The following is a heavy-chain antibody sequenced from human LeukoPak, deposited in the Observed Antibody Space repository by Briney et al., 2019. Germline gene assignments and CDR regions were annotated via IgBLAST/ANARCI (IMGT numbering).Heavy chain of an antibody. CDR2: IYYSGST. CDR1: GGSFSGYY. D-gene: IGHD3-22*01. CDR3: ARDSSGYYYVNAFDI. V-gene: IGHV4-30-4*08. J-gene: IGHJ3*02. Sequence: SETLSLTCAVYGGSFSGYYWSWIRQPPGKGLEWIGYIYYSGSTYYNPSLKSRVTISVDTSKNQFSLKLSSVTAADTAVYYCARDSSGYYYVNAFDIWGQGTMVTVSS.